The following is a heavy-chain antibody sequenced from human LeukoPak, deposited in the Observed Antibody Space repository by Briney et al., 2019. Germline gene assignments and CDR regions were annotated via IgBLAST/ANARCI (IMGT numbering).Heavy chain of an antibody. V-gene: IGHV4-38-2*02. CDR2: IYHSGST. CDR1: GYSISSAYY. CDR3: ATISAGGFDP. J-gene: IGHJ5*02. Sequence: SETLSFTCTVSGYSISSAYYWAWIRQLPGKGLEWIGSIYHSGSTYYNPSLKSRVTISVDTGFPRPQTSNNQFSLNLTSVTAADTAVYYCATISAGGFDPWGQGTLVTVSS. D-gene: IGHD3-3*02.